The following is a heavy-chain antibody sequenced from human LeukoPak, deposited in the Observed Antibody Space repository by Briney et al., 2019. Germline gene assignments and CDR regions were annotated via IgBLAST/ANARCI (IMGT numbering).Heavy chain of an antibody. CDR2: ISAYNGDT. CDR3: ARLYSGIAAAANRLQYYYYYYGMDV. J-gene: IGHJ6*02. Sequence: ASVKVSCKASGYTFSTYGISWVRQAPGQGLEWMGWISAYNGDTNYAQNLQGRVTMTTDTSTSTAYMELRSLRSDDTAVYYCARLYSGIAAAANRLQYYYYYYGMDVWGQGTTVTVSS. D-gene: IGHD6-13*01. CDR1: GYTFSTYG. V-gene: IGHV1-18*01.